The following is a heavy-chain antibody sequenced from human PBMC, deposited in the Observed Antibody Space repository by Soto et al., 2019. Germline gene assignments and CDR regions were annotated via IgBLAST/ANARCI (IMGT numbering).Heavy chain of an antibody. J-gene: IGHJ5*02. Sequence: PSQTLSLTCTVSCGSISSYYWSWIRQPPWKGLEWIWYIYYSGSNNYNPSLKSRVTISVDTSKNHFSLKLRSLTAADTAVYYCARVVRAGWFDPWGQGPLVTVSS. CDR3: ARVVRAGWFDP. CDR1: CGSISSYY. V-gene: IGHV4-59*01. D-gene: IGHD3-10*01. CDR2: IYYSGSN.